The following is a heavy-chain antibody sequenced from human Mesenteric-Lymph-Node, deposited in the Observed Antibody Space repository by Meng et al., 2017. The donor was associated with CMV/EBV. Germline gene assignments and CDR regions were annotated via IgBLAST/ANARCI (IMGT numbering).Heavy chain of an antibody. J-gene: IGHJ4*02. V-gene: IGHV4-39*01. CDR2: IYYSGST. CDR1: GGSSSRSSYY. Sequence: LTCTVSGGSSSRSSYYWGWIRQPPGKGLEWIGSIYYSGSTYYNPSLKSRVTISVDTSKNQFSLKLSSVTAADTAVYHCASIIAVAGDYWGQGTLVTVSS. D-gene: IGHD6-19*01. CDR3: ASIIAVAGDY.